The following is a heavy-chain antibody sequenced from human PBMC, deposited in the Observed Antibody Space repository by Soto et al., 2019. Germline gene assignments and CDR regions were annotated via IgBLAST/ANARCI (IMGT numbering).Heavy chain of an antibody. CDR3: AKDWVGGSNKYYFEY. CDR1: GFTFRDYG. Sequence: LRLSCVASGFTFRDYGMHWVRQAPGKGLEWVAGISHHGLKEHYADSVKGRFTISRDNSKKTVYLQLNSLRGDDTAVYYCAKDWVGGSNKYYFEYWGQGTLVTVSS. J-gene: IGHJ4*02. CDR2: ISHHGLKE. V-gene: IGHV3-30*18. D-gene: IGHD1-26*01.